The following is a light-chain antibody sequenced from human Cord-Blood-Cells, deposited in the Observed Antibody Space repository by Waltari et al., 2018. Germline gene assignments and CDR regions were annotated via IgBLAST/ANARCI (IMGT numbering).Light chain of an antibody. CDR3: SSYTSSSTNYV. CDR2: DVS. Sequence: QSALTQPASVSGSPGQSITISCTGTSSDVGGYNYVSWYQQHPGKAPKRMIYDVSNRPSGVSNRFSGSKSGNTASLTISGLQAEDEADYYCSSYTSSSTNYVFGTGTKVTVL. V-gene: IGLV2-14*01. CDR1: SSDVGGYNY. J-gene: IGLJ1*01.